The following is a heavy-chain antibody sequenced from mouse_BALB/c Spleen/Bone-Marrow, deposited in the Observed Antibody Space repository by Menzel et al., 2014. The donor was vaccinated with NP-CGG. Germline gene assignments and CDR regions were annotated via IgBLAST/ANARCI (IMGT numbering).Heavy chain of an antibody. CDR1: GFPFTTYW. CDR3: ARPYRYDKEFAY. CDR2: IDPSTGHT. J-gene: IGHJ3*01. V-gene: IGHV1-7*01. D-gene: IGHD2-14*01. Sequence: VKLMESGAELAKPGASVKMPCKASGFPFTTYWMHWFKQRPGQGLEWIGYIDPSTGHTDYNQNFKDKATLTADKSSSTAYMHLSSLTSEDSAVYYCARPYRYDKEFAYWGQGTLVTVSA.